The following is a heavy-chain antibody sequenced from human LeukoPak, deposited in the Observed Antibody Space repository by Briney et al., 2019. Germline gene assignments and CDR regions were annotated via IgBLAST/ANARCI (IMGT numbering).Heavy chain of an antibody. Sequence: PSETLSLTCTVSGGSISTSGSYWGWVRQPPGKGLEWIGIIYYSGSTYYNPSLKSRVTISVDTSKNQFSLMLTSVTAADTAVYYCARGYGSGSYNNFNKWGQGLLVAVSS. V-gene: IGHV4-39*07. CDR3: ARGYGSGSYNNFNK. D-gene: IGHD3-10*01. CDR2: IYYSGST. CDR1: GGSISTSGSY. J-gene: IGHJ4*02.